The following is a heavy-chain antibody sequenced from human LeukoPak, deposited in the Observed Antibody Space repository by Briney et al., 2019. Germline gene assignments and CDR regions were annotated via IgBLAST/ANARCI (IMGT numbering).Heavy chain of an antibody. V-gene: IGHV3-53*01. CDR3: AKAAGPGDY. J-gene: IGHJ4*02. D-gene: IGHD6-25*01. Sequence: GGSLRLSCAASGFTVITNDMTWVRQAPGKGLEWVSVLYSDGNTKYADSVQGRFTISRDNSKNTLYLEMNSLRPDDTAVYYCAKAAGPGDYWGQGTLVTVSS. CDR2: LYSDGNT. CDR1: GFTVITND.